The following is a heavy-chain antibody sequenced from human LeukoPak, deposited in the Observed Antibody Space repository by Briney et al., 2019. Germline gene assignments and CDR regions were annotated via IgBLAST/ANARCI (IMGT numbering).Heavy chain of an antibody. V-gene: IGHV1-46*01. D-gene: IGHD2-2*01. CDR1: GYTFTSYY. CDR2: INPSGGST. J-gene: IGHJ3*02. Sequence: GASVKVSCKASGYTFTSYYMHWVRQAPGQGLEWMGIINPSGGSTSYAQKFQGRVTMTRDTSTSTVYVELSSLRSEDTAVYYCASRGYQLPPQSAFDIWGQGTMVTVSS. CDR3: ASRGYQLPPQSAFDI.